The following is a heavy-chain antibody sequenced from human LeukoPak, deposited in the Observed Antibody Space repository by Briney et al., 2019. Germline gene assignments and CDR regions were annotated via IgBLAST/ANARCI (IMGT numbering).Heavy chain of an antibody. CDR2: ISGSGGST. V-gene: IGHV3-23*01. J-gene: IGHJ4*02. Sequence: GGSLRLSCAASGFTFDDYGMSWVRQAPGKGLEWVSAISGSGGSTYYADSVKGRFTISRDNSKNTLYLQMNSLRAEDTAVYYCAKDPVYYDFWSGYQNYFDYRGQGTLVTVSS. D-gene: IGHD3-3*01. CDR1: GFTFDDYG. CDR3: AKDPVYYDFWSGYQNYFDY.